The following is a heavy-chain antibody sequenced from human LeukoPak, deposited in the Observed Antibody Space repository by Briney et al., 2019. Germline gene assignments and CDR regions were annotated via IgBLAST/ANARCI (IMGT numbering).Heavy chain of an antibody. V-gene: IGHV3-11*04. CDR1: GFTFSDHY. CDR3: ARFKLSSGYDPFDY. Sequence: PGGSLRLSCAASGFTFSDHYMSWIRQAPGKGLEWVSYISHTGSTIQYADSVRGRFTLSRDNAKNSLYLQMNSLRAEDTAVYYCARFKLSSGYDPFDYWGQGTLVTVSS. CDR2: ISHTGSTI. D-gene: IGHD5-12*01. J-gene: IGHJ4*02.